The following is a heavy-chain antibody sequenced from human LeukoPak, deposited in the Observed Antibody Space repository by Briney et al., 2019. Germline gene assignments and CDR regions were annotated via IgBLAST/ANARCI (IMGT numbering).Heavy chain of an antibody. Sequence: PSETLSLTCTVSGGSVSSINYYWSWIRQPPGKGLEWLGYIFYSGSTNYNPSLKSRVTISVDTSKNQFSLKLTSVTAADTAVYYCASALVVLGGWFDPWGQGTLVTVSS. CDR2: IFYSGST. CDR1: GGSVSSINYY. CDR3: ASALVVLGGWFDP. J-gene: IGHJ5*02. D-gene: IGHD2-15*01. V-gene: IGHV4-61*01.